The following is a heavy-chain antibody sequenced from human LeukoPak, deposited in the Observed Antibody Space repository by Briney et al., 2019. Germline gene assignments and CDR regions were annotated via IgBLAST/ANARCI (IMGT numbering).Heavy chain of an antibody. CDR1: GFTLSNYW. CDR2: INTDGSST. Sequence: GGSLRLSCAASGFTLSNYWIHWVRQAPGKGLMWVSRINTDGSSTNYADSVRGRFTVSRDNAKNTLYLQMNSLRVEDTAVYYCARVIGWDEPFDLWGHGTLVTVSS. J-gene: IGHJ3*01. D-gene: IGHD1-26*01. CDR3: ARVIGWDEPFDL. V-gene: IGHV3-74*01.